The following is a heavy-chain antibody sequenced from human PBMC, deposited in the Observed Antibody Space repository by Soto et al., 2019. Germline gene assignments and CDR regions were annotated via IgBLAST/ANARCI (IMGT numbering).Heavy chain of an antibody. D-gene: IGHD3-10*01. CDR2: IFYSGRT. CDR3: ARRGGSGSYYNLYCYYGMDV. J-gene: IGHJ6*02. CDR1: GGSISSISYY. V-gene: IGHV4-39*01. Sequence: QLQLQESGPGLVKPSETLSLTCTVSGGSISSISYYWGWIRQPPGKGLEWVGSIFYSGRTYYNPSLKSRVTISVDAAKNQFSLKRGSVTAADTAVYYCARRGGSGSYYNLYCYYGMDVWGQGTTVTVSS.